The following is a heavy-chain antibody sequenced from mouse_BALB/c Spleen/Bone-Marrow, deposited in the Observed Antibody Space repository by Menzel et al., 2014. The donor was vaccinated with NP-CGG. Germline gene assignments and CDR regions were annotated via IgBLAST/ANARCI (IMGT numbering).Heavy chain of an antibody. D-gene: IGHD2-10*02. CDR1: GFSLTNYG. Sequence: VQVVESGPGLVAPSQSLSITCTVSGFSLTNYGVHWVRQPPGKGLEWLVVIWSDGNTTYNSALKSRLSISKDNSKSQVFLKMNSLQTGDTAMYYRARNPYGNYAMDYWGQGTSVTVSS. J-gene: IGHJ4*01. CDR3: ARNPYGNYAMDY. CDR2: IWSDGNT. V-gene: IGHV2-6*02.